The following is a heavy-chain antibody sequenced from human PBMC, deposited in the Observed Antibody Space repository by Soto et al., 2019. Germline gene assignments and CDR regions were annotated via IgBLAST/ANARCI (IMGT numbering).Heavy chain of an antibody. V-gene: IGHV4-39*01. CDR1: GGSISSSSYY. Sequence: SETLSLTCTVSGGSISSSSYYWGWIRQPPGKGLEWIGSIYYSGSTYYNPSLKSRVTISVDTSKNQFSLKLSSVTAADTAVYYCARQLAYYYYYYGMDVWGQGTTVTVSS. CDR2: IYYSGST. CDR3: ARQLAYYYYYYGMDV. D-gene: IGHD3-16*01. J-gene: IGHJ6*02.